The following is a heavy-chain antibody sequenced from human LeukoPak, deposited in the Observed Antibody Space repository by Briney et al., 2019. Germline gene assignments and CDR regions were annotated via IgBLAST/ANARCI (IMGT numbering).Heavy chain of an antibody. J-gene: IGHJ5*02. CDR2: ISWNSGSI. CDR1: GFTFDDYA. Sequence: GGSLGLSCAASGFTFDDYAMHWVRHAPGKGLEWVSGISWNSGSIGYADSVKGRFTISRDNAKNSLYLQMNSLRAEDTALYYCAKGQTMMRNWWFDPWGQGTLVTVSS. CDR3: AKGQTMMRNWWFDP. D-gene: IGHD4/OR15-4a*01. V-gene: IGHV3-9*01.